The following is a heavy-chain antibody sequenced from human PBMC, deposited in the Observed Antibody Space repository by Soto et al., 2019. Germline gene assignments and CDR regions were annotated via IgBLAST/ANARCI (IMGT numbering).Heavy chain of an antibody. CDR1: GFTFSSYA. CDR3: ARSHTVADAFDI. D-gene: IGHD4-17*01. V-gene: IGHV3-23*01. Sequence: GGSLRLSCAASGFTFSSYAMSWVRQAPGKGLEWVSAISGSGGSTYYADSVKGRFTISRHNSKNTLYLQMNSLRAEDTAVYYCARSHTVADAFDIWGQGTMVTVSS. CDR2: ISGSGGST. J-gene: IGHJ3*02.